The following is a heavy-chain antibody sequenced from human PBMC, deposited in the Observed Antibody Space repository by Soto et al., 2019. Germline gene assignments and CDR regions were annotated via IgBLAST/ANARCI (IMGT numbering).Heavy chain of an antibody. CDR2: INQDGSEK. V-gene: IGHV3-7*04. J-gene: IGHJ4*02. CDR1: ESTVSRDW. CDR3: SGGVGDAF. Sequence: EVHLVESGGGLVQTGGSLRLSCAIFESTVSRDWMNWVRQAPGKGLEWVAHINQDGSEKYYVDSVKGRFTISRDNAKKSLYLQMSSLRPADTVMYYCSGGVGDAFWGQGTLVTVSS. D-gene: IGHD1-26*01.